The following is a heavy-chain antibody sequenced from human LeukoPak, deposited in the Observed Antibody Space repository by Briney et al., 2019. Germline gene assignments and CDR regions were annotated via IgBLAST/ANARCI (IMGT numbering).Heavy chain of an antibody. J-gene: IGHJ4*02. CDR1: GGSFSGYY. V-gene: IGHV3-23*01. Sequence: PSETLSLTCAVYGGSFSGYYWSWIRQPPGKGLEWVSAISGSGGSTYYADSVKGRFTISRDNSKNTLYLQMNSLRAEDTAVYYCAKETPTFDYWGQGTLVTVSS. CDR3: AKETPTFDY. CDR2: ISGSGGST.